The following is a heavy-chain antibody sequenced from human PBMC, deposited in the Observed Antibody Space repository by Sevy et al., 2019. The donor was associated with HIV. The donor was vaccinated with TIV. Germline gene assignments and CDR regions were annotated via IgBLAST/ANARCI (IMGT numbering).Heavy chain of an antibody. CDR2: ISYDGSNK. CDR1: GFTFSSYG. Sequence: GGSLRLSCAASGFTFSSYGMHGVRQAPGKGLEWVAVISYDGSNKYYADSVKGRFTISRDNSKNTLYLQMNSLRAEDTAVYYCAKDRSAARPAAFDYWGQGTLVTVSS. CDR3: AKDRSAARPAAFDY. D-gene: IGHD6-6*01. V-gene: IGHV3-30*18. J-gene: IGHJ4*02.